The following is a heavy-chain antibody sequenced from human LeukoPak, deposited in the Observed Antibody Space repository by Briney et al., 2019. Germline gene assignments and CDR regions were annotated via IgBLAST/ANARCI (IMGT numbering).Heavy chain of an antibody. V-gene: IGHV3-23*01. Sequence: GGSLRLPCAASRFTFSSYAMSWLPEAPGKGREWVSAISGSGGSTYYADSVKGRFTISRDNSKNTLYLQMNSLRAEDTAVYYCAKDLVYCSSTSCHYYYYGMDVWGQGPTVTVSS. CDR3: AKDLVYCSSTSCHYYYYGMDV. J-gene: IGHJ6*02. D-gene: IGHD2-2*01. CDR2: ISGSGGST. CDR1: RFTFSSYA.